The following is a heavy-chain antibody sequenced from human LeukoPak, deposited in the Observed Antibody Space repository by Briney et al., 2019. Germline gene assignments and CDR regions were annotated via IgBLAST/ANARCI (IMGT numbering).Heavy chain of an antibody. CDR2: ISGSGNAI. CDR3: ARNSPGLGY. CDR1: GFTFSSYD. J-gene: IGHJ4*02. Sequence: GGSLRLSCAASGFTFSSYDMVWVRQAPGKGLEWVSYISGSGNAISYADSVRGRFTISRDNGKNSVYLQMNSLRTEDTAVYYCARNSPGLGYWGQGTLVTVSS. V-gene: IGHV3-48*03. D-gene: IGHD2/OR15-2a*01.